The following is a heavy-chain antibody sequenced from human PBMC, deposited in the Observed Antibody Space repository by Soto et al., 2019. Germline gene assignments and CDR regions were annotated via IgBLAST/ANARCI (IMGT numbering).Heavy chain of an antibody. Sequence: SETLSLTCTVSGGSISSYYWSWVRQPPGKGLEWIGYIYYSGSTNYNPSLKSRVTISVDTSKNQFSLKLSSVTAADTAVYYCARVGYSSGWFDYWGQGTLVTVSS. D-gene: IGHD6-19*01. J-gene: IGHJ4*02. CDR3: ARVGYSSGWFDY. CDR2: IYYSGST. CDR1: GGSISSYY. V-gene: IGHV4-59*01.